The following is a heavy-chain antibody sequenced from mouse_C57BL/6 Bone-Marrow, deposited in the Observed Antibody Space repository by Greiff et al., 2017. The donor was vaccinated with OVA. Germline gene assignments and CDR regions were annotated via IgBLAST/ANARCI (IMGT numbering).Heavy chain of an antibody. CDR1: GYTFTSYW. CDR2: IDPSDSYT. J-gene: IGHJ2*01. Sequence: QVQLQQSGAELVMPGASVKLSCKASGYTFTSYWMHWVKQRPGQGLEWIGEIDPSDSYTNYNQKFKGKSTLTVDKSSSTAYMQLSSLTSEDSAVYCCARNYGSSSLDYWGQGTTLTVSS. CDR3: ARNYGSSSLDY. V-gene: IGHV1-69*01. D-gene: IGHD1-1*01.